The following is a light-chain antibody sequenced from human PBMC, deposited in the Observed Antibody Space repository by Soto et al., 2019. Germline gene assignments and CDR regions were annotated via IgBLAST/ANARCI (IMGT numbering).Light chain of an antibody. CDR3: AAWDGSLSGWV. V-gene: IGLV1-47*02. CDR2: SDV. CDR1: SSNIRSNY. Sequence: QSVLSQPPSASGTPGQGVIISCSGGSSNIRSNYVYWYRLLPGTAPKLVMFSDVTRPPGVSDRFSGSKSGTSASLAISGLRPEDEADYFCAAWDGSLSGWVFGGGTKVTVL. J-gene: IGLJ3*02.